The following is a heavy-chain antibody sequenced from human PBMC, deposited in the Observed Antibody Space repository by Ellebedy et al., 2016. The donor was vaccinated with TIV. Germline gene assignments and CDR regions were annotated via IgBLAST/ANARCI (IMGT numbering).Heavy chain of an antibody. CDR2: ISWNSGSI. CDR3: AKDLFPSYSSGWYGSSGFDY. Sequence: SLKISXAASGFTFDDYAMHWVRQAPGKGLEWVSGISWNSGSIGYADSVKGRFTISRDNAKNSLYLQMNSLRAEDTALYYCAKDLFPSYSSGWYGSSGFDYWGQGTLVTVSS. J-gene: IGHJ4*02. D-gene: IGHD6-19*01. V-gene: IGHV3-9*01. CDR1: GFTFDDYA.